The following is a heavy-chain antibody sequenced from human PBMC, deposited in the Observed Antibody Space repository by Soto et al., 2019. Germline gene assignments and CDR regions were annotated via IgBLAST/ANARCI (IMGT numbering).Heavy chain of an antibody. V-gene: IGHV1-24*01. Sequence: ASVKVSCKVSGYTLTELSMHWVRQAPGKGLEWMGGFDPEDGETIYAQKFQGRVTMTEDTSTDTAYMELNSLRAEDTAVYYCAKSFGVVTHDAFDIWGQGTMVTVSS. D-gene: IGHD3-3*01. CDR3: AKSFGVVTHDAFDI. CDR1: GYTLTELS. J-gene: IGHJ3*02. CDR2: FDPEDGET.